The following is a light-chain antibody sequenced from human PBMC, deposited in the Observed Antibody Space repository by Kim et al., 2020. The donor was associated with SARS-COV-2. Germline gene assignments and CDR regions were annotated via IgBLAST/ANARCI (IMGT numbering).Light chain of an antibody. CDR1: SSNIGAGYD. J-gene: IGLJ2*01. V-gene: IGLV1-40*01. Sequence: RGTISCTGSSSNIGAGYDVHWYQQLPGTAPKLLIYGNSNRPSGVPDRFSGSKSGTSASLAITGLQAEDEADYYCQSYDSSLSGSVFGGGTKLTVL. CDR2: GNS. CDR3: QSYDSSLSGSV.